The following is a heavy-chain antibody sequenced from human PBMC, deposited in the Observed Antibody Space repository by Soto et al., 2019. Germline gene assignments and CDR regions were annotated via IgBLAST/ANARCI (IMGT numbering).Heavy chain of an antibody. CDR2: ISSSGSTI. V-gene: IGHV3-11*01. Sequence: GGSLRLSCAASGFTFSDYYMSWIRQAPGKGLEWVSYISSSGSTIYYADSVKGRFTISRDNAKNSLYLQMNSLRAEDTAVYYCARGGNYDFWSGYFGGDYYYGMDVWGQGTTVTVSS. CDR1: GFTFSDYY. D-gene: IGHD3-3*01. CDR3: ARGGNYDFWSGYFGGDYYYGMDV. J-gene: IGHJ6*02.